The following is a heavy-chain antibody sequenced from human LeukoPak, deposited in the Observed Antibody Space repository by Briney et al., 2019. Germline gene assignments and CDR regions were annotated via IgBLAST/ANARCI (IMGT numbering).Heavy chain of an antibody. D-gene: IGHD2-15*01. V-gene: IGHV3-11*01. Sequence: SGGSLRLSCAASGFTFSDYYMSWIRQAPGKGLEWVSCISSSGITIKYADSVKGRFTISRDNSKNTLYLQMNSLRAEDTAVYYCANGGRDSEEYYYYYMDVWGKGTTVTVSS. CDR3: ANGGRDSEEYYYYYMDV. CDR1: GFTFSDYY. CDR2: ISSSGITI. J-gene: IGHJ6*03.